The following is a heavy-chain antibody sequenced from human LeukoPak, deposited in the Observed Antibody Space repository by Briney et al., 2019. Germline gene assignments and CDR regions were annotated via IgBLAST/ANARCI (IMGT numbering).Heavy chain of an antibody. J-gene: IGHJ4*02. V-gene: IGHV3-7*03. CDR2: IKQDASEK. Sequence: GGSLRLSCAASGFTFGTYWMSWVRQAPGKGLEWVANIKQDASEKYYVDSVRGRFTVSRDNAKNLMYLQMSSLRVDDTAVYYCARASGEFGSGWYRDWGQGTLVTVSS. CDR1: GFTFGTYW. D-gene: IGHD6-19*01. CDR3: ARASGEFGSGWYRD.